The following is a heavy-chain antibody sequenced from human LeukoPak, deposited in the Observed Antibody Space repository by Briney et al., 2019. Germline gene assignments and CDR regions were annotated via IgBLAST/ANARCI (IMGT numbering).Heavy chain of an antibody. J-gene: IGHJ6*03. CDR3: ARGLVTPYYYYYMDV. CDR1: GGSFSGYY. D-gene: IGHD4-23*01. CDR2: INHSGST. V-gene: IGHV4-34*01. Sequence: TSETLSLTCAVYGGSFSGYYWSWIRQPPGKGLEWIGEINHSGSTNYNPSLKSRVTISVDTSKNQFSLKLSSVTAADTAVYYCARGLVTPYYYYYMDVWGKGTTVTVSS.